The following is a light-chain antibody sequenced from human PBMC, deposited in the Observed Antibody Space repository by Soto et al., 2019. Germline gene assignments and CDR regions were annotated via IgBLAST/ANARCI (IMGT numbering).Light chain of an antibody. V-gene: IGLV1-44*01. J-gene: IGLJ1*01. CDR1: SSNIGSNT. Sequence: QSALTQPPSASGTPGQRVTISCSGSSSNIGSNTVNWYQQLPGTAPKLLIYSNNQRPSGVPDRFSGSKSGTSASLAVSGLQSEHEADYYCAAWDDSLNGLYVFGTGTKVTVL. CDR3: AAWDDSLNGLYV. CDR2: SNN.